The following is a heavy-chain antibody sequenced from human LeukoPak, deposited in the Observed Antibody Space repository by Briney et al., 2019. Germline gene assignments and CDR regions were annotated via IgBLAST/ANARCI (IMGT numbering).Heavy chain of an antibody. CDR3: ARGSGYSYGYDAFDI. CDR2: ISYIGST. V-gene: IGHV4-59*01. J-gene: IGHJ3*02. CDR1: GGSISNYY. D-gene: IGHD5-18*01. Sequence: SETLSLTCTVSGGSISNYYWSWIRQPPGKGLEWIGYISYIGSTNYNPSLKSRVTISVDTSKNQFSLKLSSVTAADTAVYYCARGSGYSYGYDAFDIWGQGTMVTVSS.